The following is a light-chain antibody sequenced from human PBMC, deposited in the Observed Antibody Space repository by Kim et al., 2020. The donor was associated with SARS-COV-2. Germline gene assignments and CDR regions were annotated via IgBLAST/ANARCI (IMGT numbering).Light chain of an antibody. V-gene: IGLV2-14*03. CDR1: NSDIGTYNF. Sequence: QSALTQPASVSGSPGQSITISCTGSNSDIGTYNFVSWYRQHPDTAPKLIIYDVSLRPSGVSDRFSGSKSGNTASLTISGLQADDEADYYCSSYTPSISLGVIFGGGTKVTVL. CDR3: SSYTPSISLGVI. J-gene: IGLJ2*01. CDR2: DVS.